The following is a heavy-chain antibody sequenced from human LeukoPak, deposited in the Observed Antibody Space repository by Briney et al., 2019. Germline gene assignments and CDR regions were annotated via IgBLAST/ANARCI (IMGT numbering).Heavy chain of an antibody. CDR3: QKTAYEILTLAPDPANDY. CDR2: ISAYNGNT. J-gene: IGHJ4*02. Sequence: ASVTVSCTASGYTFTRYGISWVRQAPGQGLEWMVWISAYNGNTKYAQKLQGRVTMTTDTSTSTAYMDLRSLRSDDTAFYFRQKTAYEILTLAPDPANDYWGQGTLVTVSS. D-gene: IGHD3-9*01. CDR1: GYTFTRYG. V-gene: IGHV1-18*01.